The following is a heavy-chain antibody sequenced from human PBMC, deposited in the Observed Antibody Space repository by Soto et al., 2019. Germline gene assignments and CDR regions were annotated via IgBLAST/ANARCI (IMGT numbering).Heavy chain of an antibody. CDR3: ATGPYSGSYSFDY. V-gene: IGHV1-69*13. CDR1: GYTLNSYS. J-gene: IGHJ4*02. Sequence: GASVEVSCKASGYTLNSYSMHWVGQAPGQRLEWMGGIIPIIGTANYAQKFQGRVTITADESTSTAYMELSSLRSEDTAVYYCATGPYSGSYSFDYWGQGTLVTVSS. D-gene: IGHD1-26*01. CDR2: IIPIIGTA.